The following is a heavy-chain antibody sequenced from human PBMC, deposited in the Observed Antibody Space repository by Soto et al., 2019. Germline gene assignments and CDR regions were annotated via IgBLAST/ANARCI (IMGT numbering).Heavy chain of an antibody. Sequence: QITLRESGPTLVKPTQTLTLTCTFSGFSLTTTGVGLGWIRQPPGNALQWLALIYWDDDKRYSPSLKSRLTITKDTSKNPVVLTITNMDPVDTATYYCAHRGVRVTALFDYWGPGTPVTVSS. CDR2: IYWDDDK. J-gene: IGHJ4*02. D-gene: IGHD3-16*01. CDR3: AHRGVRVTALFDY. V-gene: IGHV2-5*02. CDR1: GFSLTTTGVG.